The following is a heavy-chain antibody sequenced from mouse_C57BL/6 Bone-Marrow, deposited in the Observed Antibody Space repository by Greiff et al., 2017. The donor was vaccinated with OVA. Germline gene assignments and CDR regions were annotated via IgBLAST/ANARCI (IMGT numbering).Heavy chain of an antibody. Sequence: QVQLKESGAELVKPGASVKISCKASGYAFSSYWMNWVKQRPGKGLEWIGQIYPGDGDTNYNGKFKGKATLTADKSSSTAYMQLSSLTSEDSAVYFCAREGANFWYFDVWGTGTTVTVSS. J-gene: IGHJ1*03. V-gene: IGHV1-80*01. D-gene: IGHD3-1*01. CDR1: GYAFSSYW. CDR3: AREGANFWYFDV. CDR2: IYPGDGDT.